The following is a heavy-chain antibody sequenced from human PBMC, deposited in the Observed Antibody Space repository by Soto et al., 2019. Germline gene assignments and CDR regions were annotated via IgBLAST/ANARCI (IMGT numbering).Heavy chain of an antibody. CDR1: GFDFSTYS. Sequence: GSLRLSCKASGFDFSTYSMNWVRQAPGKGLEWIAYVSMDSDTIHYADSVKGRFTISRDDPENSLYLQMNSLRDEDTATYYCARLYYGMDVWGQGTTVTVS. CDR3: ARLYYGMDV. J-gene: IGHJ6*02. CDR2: VSMDSDTI. V-gene: IGHV3-48*02.